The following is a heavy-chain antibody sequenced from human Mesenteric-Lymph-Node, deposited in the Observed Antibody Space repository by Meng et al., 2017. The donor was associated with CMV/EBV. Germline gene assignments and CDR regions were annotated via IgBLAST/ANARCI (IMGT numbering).Heavy chain of an antibody. CDR1: GDSISNSTYY. Sequence: QFQLQSSGPGLVKPSGTLSPSCIVSGDSISNSTYYWTWIRQPPGKGLEWIGSAHHSGTTYYNPSLKGRLTISVDTSANQFSLRLTTVTAADTATYYCARRGNYDSDYSEYWGQGTLVTVSS. CDR3: ARRGNYDSDYSEY. D-gene: IGHD3-22*01. J-gene: IGHJ4*02. V-gene: IGHV4-39*01. CDR2: AHHSGTT.